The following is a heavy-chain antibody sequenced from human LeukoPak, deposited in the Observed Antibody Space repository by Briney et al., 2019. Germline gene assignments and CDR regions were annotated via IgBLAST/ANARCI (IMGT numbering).Heavy chain of an antibody. CDR1: GFTFSSYG. D-gene: IGHD6-19*01. Sequence: GGSLRLSCAASGFTFSSYGMHWVRQAPGKGLEWVAVIWYDGSNKYYADSVKGRFTISRDNSKNTLYLQMNSLRAEDTAVYYRARGGGIAVAGTPTWFFDYWGQGTLVTVSS. CDR3: ARGGGIAVAGTPTWFFDY. J-gene: IGHJ4*02. CDR2: IWYDGSNK. V-gene: IGHV3-33*01.